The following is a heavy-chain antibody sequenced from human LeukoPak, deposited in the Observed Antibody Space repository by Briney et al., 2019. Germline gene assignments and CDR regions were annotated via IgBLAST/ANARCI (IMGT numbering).Heavy chain of an antibody. CDR2: ISGSGGST. CDR3: AKENYGDSTGGRFQH. Sequence: GGSLRLSCAASGFTFSSYGMSWVRQAPGKGLEWVSAISGSGGSTYYADSVKGRFTISRVNSKNTLYLQMNSLRAEDTAVYYCAKENYGDSTGGRFQHWGQGTLVTVSS. V-gene: IGHV3-23*01. J-gene: IGHJ1*01. CDR1: GFTFSSYG. D-gene: IGHD4-17*01.